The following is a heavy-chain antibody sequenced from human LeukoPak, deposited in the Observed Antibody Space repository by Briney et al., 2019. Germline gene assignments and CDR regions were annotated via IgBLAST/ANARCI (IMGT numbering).Heavy chain of an antibody. D-gene: IGHD3-3*01. CDR3: AKASSYDFWSGYYGNDY. Sequence: PGRSLRLSCAASGFTFDDYAMHWVRQAPGKGLEWVSGISYNSGSIRYADSVKGRFTISRDNAENSLYLQMNSLRAEDTALYYCAKASSYDFWSGYYGNDYWGQGTLVTVSS. J-gene: IGHJ4*02. V-gene: IGHV3-9*01. CDR2: ISYNSGSI. CDR1: GFTFDDYA.